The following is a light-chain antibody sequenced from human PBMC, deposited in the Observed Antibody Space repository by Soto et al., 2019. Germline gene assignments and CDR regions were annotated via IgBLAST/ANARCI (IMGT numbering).Light chain of an antibody. Sequence: EIVLTQSPATLSLSPGERATLSCRASQSVSRHLAWYQQKPGQAPRLLIYDTSNRATGIPARFSGSGSGTDFTLTISSLEPEDFAVYYCQQRSNWPWTFGGGTKVEIK. V-gene: IGKV3-11*01. J-gene: IGKJ4*01. CDR1: QSVSRH. CDR3: QQRSNWPWT. CDR2: DTS.